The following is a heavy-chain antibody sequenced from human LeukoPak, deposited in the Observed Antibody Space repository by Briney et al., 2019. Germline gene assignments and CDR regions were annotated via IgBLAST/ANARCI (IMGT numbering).Heavy chain of an antibody. V-gene: IGHV3-23*01. D-gene: IGHD5-18*01. CDR2: ISATGGST. J-gene: IGHJ3*02. Sequence: PGGSLRLSCAASGFTFSSYSMNWVRQAPGKGLEWVSTISATGGSTYYADSVKGRFTISRDNSKNTLSLQMNSLRAEDTAVYYCAKDRSGISYGWIAFDIWGQGTMVTVSS. CDR3: AKDRSGISYGWIAFDI. CDR1: GFTFSSYS.